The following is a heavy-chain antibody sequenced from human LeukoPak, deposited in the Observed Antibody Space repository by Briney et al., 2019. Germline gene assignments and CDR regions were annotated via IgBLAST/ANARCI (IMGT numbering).Heavy chain of an antibody. J-gene: IGHJ3*01. D-gene: IGHD4-17*01. V-gene: IGHV5-51*01. CDR1: GFSFTGYC. CDR2: LYPDESNA. Sequence: GESLKISCKASGFSFTGYCIGWVRHVPGKGLEWMGILYPDESNAIYSPSFQGQVTMSVDKSIDTAYLQWSSLKASDTAMYYCAGGHDYGDYVNAFHLWGQGTMVSVSS. CDR3: AGGHDYGDYVNAFHL.